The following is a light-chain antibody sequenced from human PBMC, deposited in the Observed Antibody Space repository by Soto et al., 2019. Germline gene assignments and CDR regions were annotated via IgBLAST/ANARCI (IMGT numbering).Light chain of an antibody. CDR1: TSDVGGYNY. CDR2: GVS. J-gene: IGLJ3*02. V-gene: IGLV2-14*01. CDR3: TSYTSSTTLRV. Sequence: QSALTQPASVSGSPGQSITISCTGTTSDVGGYNYVSWYQQHPGKAPKLMIYGVSNRPSGVSNRFSGSKSSNTASLTISGLQAEDEADYYCTSYTSSTTLRVFGGGTKLTVL.